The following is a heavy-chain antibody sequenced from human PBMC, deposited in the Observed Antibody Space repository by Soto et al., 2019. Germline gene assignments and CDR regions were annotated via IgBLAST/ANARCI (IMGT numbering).Heavy chain of an antibody. Sequence: SLRLSCIGSGLRFGDYAMSWVRQAPGKGLEWIGLIRSRASGGTTEYATSVEYRFTISRDDSKSVAYLQMHSLQTEDTGVYFCAKVDSDRGSYRFNGLAVRGQGTTATVPS. CDR2: IRSRASGGTT. CDR1: GLRFGDYA. J-gene: IGHJ6*02. D-gene: IGHD6-6*01. CDR3: AKVDSDRGSYRFNGLAV. V-gene: IGHV3-49*04.